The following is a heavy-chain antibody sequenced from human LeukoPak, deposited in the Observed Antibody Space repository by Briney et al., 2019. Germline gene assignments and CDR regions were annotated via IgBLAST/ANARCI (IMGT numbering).Heavy chain of an antibody. CDR2: ISWNSGSI. Sequence: GRSLRLSCAASGFTFDDYAMHWVRHAPGRGLEWVSGISWNSGSIGYADSVKGRFTISRDNAKNSLYLQMNSLRAEDTALYYCAKDKWQVGATPFDYWGQGTLVTVSS. V-gene: IGHV3-9*01. CDR3: AKDKWQVGATPFDY. J-gene: IGHJ4*02. D-gene: IGHD1-26*01. CDR1: GFTFDDYA.